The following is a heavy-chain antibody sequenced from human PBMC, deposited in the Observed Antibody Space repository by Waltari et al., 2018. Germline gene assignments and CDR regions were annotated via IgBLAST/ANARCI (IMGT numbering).Heavy chain of an antibody. V-gene: IGHV4-30-4*08. CDR2: IFYSGST. Sequence: QVQLQESGPGLVKPSQTLSLTCTVSGGSISSDDYSWNWIRQPPGKGLEWIGYIFYSGSTYYHPSLKSRVTISVETSKTQFSLKLSSVTAADTAVYYCARDSVVAGGGFDYWGQGTLVTVSS. CDR1: GGSISSDDYS. D-gene: IGHD2-15*01. CDR3: ARDSVVAGGGFDY. J-gene: IGHJ4*02.